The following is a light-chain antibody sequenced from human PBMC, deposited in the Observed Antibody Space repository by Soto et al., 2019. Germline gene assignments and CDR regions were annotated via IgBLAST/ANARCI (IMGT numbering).Light chain of an antibody. Sequence: NFMLTQPHSVSESPGKTVTISCTRSSGSIASNSVQWYQQRPGSAPTTLIYEDNQRPSGVPDRFSGSTDGSSNSASLTISGLQTEDEADYYCQSYDTSTVVFGGGTKLTVL. CDR3: QSYDTSTVV. CDR1: SGSIASNS. V-gene: IGLV6-57*04. CDR2: EDN. J-gene: IGLJ2*01.